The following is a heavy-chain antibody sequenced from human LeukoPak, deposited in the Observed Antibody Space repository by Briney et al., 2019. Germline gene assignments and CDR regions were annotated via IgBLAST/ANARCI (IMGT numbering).Heavy chain of an antibody. V-gene: IGHV3-64D*06. D-gene: IGHD6-13*01. CDR2: ISSNGGST. Sequence: GGSLRLSCSASGFTFSSYAMHWVRQAPGKGLEYVSAISSNGGSTYYTDSVKGRFTISRDNSKNTLYLQMSGLRAEDTAVYYCVKDQASGSSSWYGFDYWGQGTLVTVSS. CDR1: GFTFSSYA. CDR3: VKDQASGSSSWYGFDY. J-gene: IGHJ4*02.